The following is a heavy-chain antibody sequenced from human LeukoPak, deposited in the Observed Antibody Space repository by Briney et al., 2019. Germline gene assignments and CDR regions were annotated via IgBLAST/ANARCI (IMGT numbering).Heavy chain of an antibody. CDR2: IYSDDCDT. D-gene: IGHD1-26*01. Sequence: PGEAPQILSYGSGYRFTSYWIGWGRRMPGKGGEWMGIIYSDDCDTRYSPSFQGQVTISADKSISTAYLQWSSLEASDTAMYYCARRTRTVGPTSYYFDYWGQGTLVTVS. V-gene: IGHV5-51*01. J-gene: IGHJ4*02. CDR3: ARRTRTVGPTSYYFDY. CDR1: GYRFTSYW.